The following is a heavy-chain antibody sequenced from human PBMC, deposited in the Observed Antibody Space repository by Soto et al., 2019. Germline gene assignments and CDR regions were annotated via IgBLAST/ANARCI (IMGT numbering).Heavy chain of an antibody. CDR2: IKHDGSEK. V-gene: IGHV3-7*01. CDR3: ARVVRFGIVVVVHTDCYYGMDV. J-gene: IGHJ6*02. Sequence: EVQLVESGGGLVQPGGALRLSCAASGFTFSSYWMSWVRQAPGKGLEWVANIKHDGSEKYYVDSVKGRFTISRDNAKNSLYLQMNSLRAEDTAVYYCARVVRFGIVVVVHTDCYYGMDVWGQGTTVTVSS. D-gene: IGHD2-15*01. CDR1: GFTFSSYW.